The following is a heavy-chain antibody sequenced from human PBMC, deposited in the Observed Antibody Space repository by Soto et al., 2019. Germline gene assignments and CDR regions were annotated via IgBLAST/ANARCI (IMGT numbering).Heavy chain of an antibody. CDR3: ARAGYGSGRHPVWFDY. D-gene: IGHD3-10*01. CDR1: GGSISSGGYY. CDR2: IYYSGST. V-gene: IGHV4-31*03. J-gene: IGHJ4*02. Sequence: PSETLSLPCTVFGGSISSGGYYWIWIRQNPGKCLEWIGYIYYSGSTYYNPSLKSRVTISVDTSKNQFSLKLSSVTAADTAVYYCARAGYGSGRHPVWFDYWGEGTLVTGSS.